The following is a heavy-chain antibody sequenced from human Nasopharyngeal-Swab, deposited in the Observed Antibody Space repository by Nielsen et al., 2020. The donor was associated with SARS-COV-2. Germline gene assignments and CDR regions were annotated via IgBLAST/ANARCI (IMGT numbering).Heavy chain of an antibody. CDR3: ARDRGRFAAFDY. D-gene: IGHD3-10*01. CDR2: IYYSGST. CDR1: GGSISSGGYY. J-gene: IGHJ4*02. V-gene: IGHV4-31*03. Sequence: SETLSRTCTVSGGSISSGGYYWSWIRQHPGKGLEWIGYIYYSGSTYYNPSLKSRVTISVDTSKNQFSLKLSSVTAADTAVYYCARDRGRFAAFDYWGQGTLVTVSS.